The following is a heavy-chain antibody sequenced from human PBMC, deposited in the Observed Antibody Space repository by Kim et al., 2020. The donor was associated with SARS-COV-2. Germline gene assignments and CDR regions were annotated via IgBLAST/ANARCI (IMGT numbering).Heavy chain of an antibody. D-gene: IGHD5-12*01. Sequence: STIDYAASVKGRFTISRDNAKNSRYLQMNSLRAEDTAVYYCARVVRWLQHWGQGTLVTVSS. CDR3: ARVVRWLQH. J-gene: IGHJ4*02. V-gene: IGHV3-11*04. CDR2: STI.